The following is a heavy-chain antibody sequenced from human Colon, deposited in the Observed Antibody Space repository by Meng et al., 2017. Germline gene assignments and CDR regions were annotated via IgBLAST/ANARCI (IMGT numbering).Heavy chain of an antibody. J-gene: IGHJ3*01. CDR2: INYSGGT. CDR1: GDYISRYY. D-gene: IGHD4-17*01. V-gene: IGHV4-59*01. CDR3: ARGEVYGDNFDV. Sequence: VQLQESGPGLGRPSATLSLICSVSGDYISRYYWNWIRQPPGKGLEWIGYINYSGGTKYNPSLKSRVSISVDRSKNQFPLKMSSLTAADTAVYYCARGEVYGDNFDVWGQGTMVTVSS.